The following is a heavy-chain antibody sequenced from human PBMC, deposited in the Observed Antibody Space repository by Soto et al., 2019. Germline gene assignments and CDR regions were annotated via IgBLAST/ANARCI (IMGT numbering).Heavy chain of an antibody. D-gene: IGHD3-3*01. CDR3: AAEPYYDFWSGYPNFDY. J-gene: IGHJ4*02. Sequence: SVKVSCKASGFTFTSSAVQWVRQARGQRLEWIGWVVVGSGNTNYAQKFQERVTITRDMSTSTAYMELSSLRSEDTPVYYCAAEPYYDFWSGYPNFDYWGQGALVAVSS. CDR1: GFTFTSSA. CDR2: VVVGSGNT. V-gene: IGHV1-58*01.